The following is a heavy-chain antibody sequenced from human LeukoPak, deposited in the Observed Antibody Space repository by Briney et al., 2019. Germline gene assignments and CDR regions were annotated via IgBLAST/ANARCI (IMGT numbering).Heavy chain of an antibody. CDR1: GYTFTSYY. CDR3: VREFRGGTFDF. CDR2: IIPSGGST. D-gene: IGHD5-24*01. Sequence: ASVKVSCKASGYTFTSYYIHWVRQAPGQGLEWMGIIIPSGGSTNYPPKFQGRITVTRGTSTSIVYMELSRLRSEDTAMYYCVREFRGGTFDFWGQGTLVTVSS. V-gene: IGHV1-46*01. J-gene: IGHJ4*02.